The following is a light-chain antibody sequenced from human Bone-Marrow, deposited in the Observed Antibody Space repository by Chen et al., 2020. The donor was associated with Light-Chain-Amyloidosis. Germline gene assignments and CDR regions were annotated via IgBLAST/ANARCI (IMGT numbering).Light chain of an antibody. CDR1: QSVSIN. Sequence: EIVMTQSPATLSVSPGERATLSCRASQSVSINLAWYQQKPGQAPRLLIYGASTRATGIPARFSGSGSGTEFTLTISSLQSEDFAVYYCQHYNNWPHRTFGQGTKVEIK. J-gene: IGKJ1*01. CDR2: GAS. CDR3: QHYNNWPHRT. V-gene: IGKV3-15*01.